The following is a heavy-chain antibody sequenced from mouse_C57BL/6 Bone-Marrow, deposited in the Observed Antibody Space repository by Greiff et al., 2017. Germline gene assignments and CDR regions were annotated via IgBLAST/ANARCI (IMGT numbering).Heavy chain of an antibody. CDR2: IRSKSNNYAT. CDR1: GFSFNTYA. CDR3: AYSKGEPYYAMDY. V-gene: IGHV10-1*01. Sequence: EVMLVESGGGLVQPKGSLKLSCAASGFSFNTYAMNWVRQAPGKGLEWVARIRSKSNNYATYYADSVKDRFTISRDDSESMLYLQMNNLKTEDTAMDYCAYSKGEPYYAMDYWGQGTSVTVSS. D-gene: IGHD2-5*01. J-gene: IGHJ4*01.